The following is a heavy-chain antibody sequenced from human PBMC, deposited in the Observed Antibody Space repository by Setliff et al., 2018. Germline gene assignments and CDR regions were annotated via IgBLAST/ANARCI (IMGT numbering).Heavy chain of an antibody. D-gene: IGHD2-2*01. CDR1: GGSISSGDYY. V-gene: IGHV4-30-4*08. CDR2: IYSSGST. Sequence: SETLSLTCTVSGGSISSGDYYWSWIRQPPGKGLEWIGYIYSSGSTYYNPSLKSRVSISVDTSKNQFSLKLSSVTAADTAVYYCARGDSSDIVVVPDAMRRGWFDPWGQGTLVTVSS. CDR3: ARGDSSDIVVVPDAMRRGWFDP. J-gene: IGHJ5*02.